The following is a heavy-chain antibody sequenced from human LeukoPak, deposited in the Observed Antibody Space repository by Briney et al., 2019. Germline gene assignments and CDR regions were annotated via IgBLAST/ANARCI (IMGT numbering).Heavy chain of an antibody. Sequence: KPGGSLRLSCAASGFTFSSYSMNWVRQAPGKGLEWVSSISSSSSYIYYADSVKGRFTISRDNAKNSLYLQMNSLRAEDTAMYYCARRYCSSTSCYVNDYWGQGTLVTVSS. CDR3: ARRYCSSTSCYVNDY. D-gene: IGHD2-2*01. V-gene: IGHV3-21*01. CDR2: ISSSSSYI. CDR1: GFTFSSYS. J-gene: IGHJ4*02.